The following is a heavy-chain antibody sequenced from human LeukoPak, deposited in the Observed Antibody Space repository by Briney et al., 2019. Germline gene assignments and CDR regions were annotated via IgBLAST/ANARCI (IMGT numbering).Heavy chain of an antibody. CDR1: GFTFSSYA. V-gene: IGHV3-23*01. CDR3: AKDEDSSGWYNFDY. Sequence: PGGSLRLSCAASGFTFSSYAMSWVRQAPGKGLEWVSAISGSGGSTYYAHSVKGRFTISRDNSKNTLYLQMNSLRAEDTAVYYCAKDEDSSGWYNFDYWGQGTLVTVSS. J-gene: IGHJ4*02. CDR2: ISGSGGST. D-gene: IGHD6-19*01.